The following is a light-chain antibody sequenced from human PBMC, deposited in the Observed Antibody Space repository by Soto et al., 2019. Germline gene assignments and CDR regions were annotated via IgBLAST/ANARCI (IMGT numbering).Light chain of an antibody. CDR3: QQSYSTPCT. V-gene: IGKV1-39*01. CDR2: AAY. CDR1: QSISSY. J-gene: IGKJ1*01. Sequence: DIQMTQSPSSLSASVGDRVTITCRASQSISSYLTWYQQKPGKAPKLLLYAAYSLQRGVPSRFRGSESGTDFTLTISSLQPEEFASYYCQQSYSTPCTFGQGNKVEIK.